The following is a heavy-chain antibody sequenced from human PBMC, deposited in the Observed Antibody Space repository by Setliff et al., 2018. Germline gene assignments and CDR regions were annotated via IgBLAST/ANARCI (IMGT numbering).Heavy chain of an antibody. J-gene: IGHJ4*02. Sequence: KSSETLSLTCTVSGYSISSGYYWGWIRQPPGKGLEWIGCIYYSGSTYYNPSLKSRVTISVDTSKNQFSLKLSSVTAADTAVYYCARQVYGIFDYWGQGTLVTVSS. CDR2: IYYSGST. CDR1: GYSISSGYY. V-gene: IGHV4-38-2*02. D-gene: IGHD4-17*01. CDR3: ARQVYGIFDY.